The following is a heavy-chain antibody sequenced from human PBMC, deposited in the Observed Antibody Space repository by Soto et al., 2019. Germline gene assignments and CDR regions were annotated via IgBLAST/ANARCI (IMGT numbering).Heavy chain of an antibody. J-gene: IGHJ6*02. Sequence: PSETLSLTCTVSGPSISSISYHSRRIRQHPGQGLNWIGNVYYGGSTYYNPSLKSRVTISVETSKSQFSLKLSSVTAADTAVYYCAGGDYYHSSGYYFYYYTMDVWGQGTTVTVSS. CDR3: AGGDYYHSSGYYFYYYTMDV. CDR1: GPSISSISYH. V-gene: IGHV4-39*01. CDR2: VYYGGST. D-gene: IGHD3-22*01.